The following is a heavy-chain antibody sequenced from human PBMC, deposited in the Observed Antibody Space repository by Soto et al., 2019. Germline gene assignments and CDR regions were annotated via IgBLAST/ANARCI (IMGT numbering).Heavy chain of an antibody. D-gene: IGHD6-19*01. CDR1: GFTFSSYA. J-gene: IGHJ6*02. Sequence: PGGSLRLSCAAPGFTFSSYAMNWVRQPPGKGLEWVSAISGGGGNTFYADSVKGRFTISRDNSKNTLYLQMNSLRAEDTAIFYCAKGILVAGTTYYYGMDVWGQGTTVTVSS. CDR3: AKGILVAGTTYYYGMDV. V-gene: IGHV3-23*01. CDR2: ISGGGGNT.